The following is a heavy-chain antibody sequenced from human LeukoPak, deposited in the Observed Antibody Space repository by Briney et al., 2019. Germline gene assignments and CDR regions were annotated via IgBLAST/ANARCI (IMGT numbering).Heavy chain of an antibody. V-gene: IGHV3-74*01. Sequence: QSGGSLRLSCAASGFTFSSYWMHWVRQAPGKGLVWVSRINSDGSSTSYADSVKGRFTISRDNAKNTLYMQMNRLRAEDTAVYYCAREEDCSGGSCYEPSLGYWGQGTLVTVSS. D-gene: IGHD2-15*01. CDR2: INSDGSST. CDR3: AREEDCSGGSCYEPSLGY. J-gene: IGHJ4*02. CDR1: GFTFSSYW.